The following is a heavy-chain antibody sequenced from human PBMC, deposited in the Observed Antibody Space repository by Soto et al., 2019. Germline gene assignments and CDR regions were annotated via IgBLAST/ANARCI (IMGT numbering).Heavy chain of an antibody. CDR2: VYYSGST. D-gene: IGHD3-10*01. CDR3: AKGSGSLKGDIYYSYGLDV. J-gene: IGHJ6*02. Sequence: PSETLSLTCTVSGGSISSSSYYWGWIRQPPGKGLAWIGSVYYSGSTYYNPSLKSRVTISVGTSKNQFSLKLSSVTAAETAVYYCAKGSGSLKGDIYYSYGLDVWGQGTTVTVSS. V-gene: IGHV4-39*01. CDR1: GGSISSSSYY.